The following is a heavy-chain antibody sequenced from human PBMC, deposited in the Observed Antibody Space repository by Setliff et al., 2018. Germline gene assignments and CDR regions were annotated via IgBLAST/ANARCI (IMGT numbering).Heavy chain of an antibody. CDR3: ARGNPAESYEY. Sequence: ASVKVSCKASGYNFNTYAISWVRQAPGQGLEWMGFISLYDGHTNYAQNFQGRLTVTTDTSTSTAYMELISLRFDDTAVYYFARGNPAESYEYWGQGTLVTVSS. V-gene: IGHV1-18*01. J-gene: IGHJ1*01. CDR1: GYNFNTYA. CDR2: ISLYDGHT. D-gene: IGHD5-12*01.